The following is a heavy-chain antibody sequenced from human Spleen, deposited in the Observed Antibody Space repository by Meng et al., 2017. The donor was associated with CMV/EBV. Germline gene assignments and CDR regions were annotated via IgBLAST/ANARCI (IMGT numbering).Heavy chain of an antibody. CDR1: GGSVSSGGYY. J-gene: IGHJ5*02. CDR2: IYYSRNI. V-gene: IGHV4-30-4*01. Sequence: LRLSCTVSGGSVSSGGYYWTWIRQHPGKGLEYIGYIYYSRNIYYNPSLRSRVTISVDTSKNQFSLKLSSVTAADTAVYYCARARLLEYYDFWSGYYIDDLLRGNWFDPWGQGTLVTVSS. D-gene: IGHD3-3*01. CDR3: ARARLLEYYDFWSGYYIDDLLRGNWFDP.